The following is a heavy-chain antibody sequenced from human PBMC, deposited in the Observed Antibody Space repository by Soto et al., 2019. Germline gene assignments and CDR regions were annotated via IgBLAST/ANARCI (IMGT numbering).Heavy chain of an antibody. D-gene: IGHD6-19*01. CDR2: ISYDGSNK. J-gene: IGHJ4*02. Sequence: GGSLRLSCAASGFTFSSYGMHWVRQAPGKGLEWVSVISYDGSNKYYADSVKGRFTISRDNSKNTLYLQMNSLRAEDTAVYYCAKDFDWGYSSGWSRGFDYWGQGTLVTVSS. V-gene: IGHV3-30*18. CDR3: AKDFDWGYSSGWSRGFDY. CDR1: GFTFSSYG.